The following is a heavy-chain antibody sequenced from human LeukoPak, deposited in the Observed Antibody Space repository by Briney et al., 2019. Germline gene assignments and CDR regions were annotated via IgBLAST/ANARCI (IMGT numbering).Heavy chain of an antibody. CDR3: ARTTMIVVRGYNWFDP. D-gene: IGHD3-22*01. Sequence: ASVKVSCKASGYTFTSYDINWVRQATGQGLEWMGWMNPISGNTGYAQKFQGRVTMTRNTSISTAYMELSSLRSEDTAVYYCARTTMIVVRGYNWFDPWGQGTLVTVSS. V-gene: IGHV1-8*01. CDR1: GYTFTSYD. CDR2: MNPISGNT. J-gene: IGHJ5*02.